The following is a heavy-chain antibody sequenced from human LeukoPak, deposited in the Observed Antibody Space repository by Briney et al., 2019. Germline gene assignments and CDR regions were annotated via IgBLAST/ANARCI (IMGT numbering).Heavy chain of an antibody. CDR1: GGSISSGGYY. V-gene: IGHV4-31*03. CDR2: IYYSGST. D-gene: IGHD3-10*01. J-gene: IGHJ3*02. CDR3: ARVRGQGLWFGESPLDAFDI. Sequence: SETLSLTCTVSGGSISSGGYYWSWIRQHPGKGLEWIGYIYYSGSTYYNPSLKSRVTISVDTSKNQFSLKLSSVTAADTAVYYCARVRGQGLWFGESPLDAFDIWGQGTMVTVSS.